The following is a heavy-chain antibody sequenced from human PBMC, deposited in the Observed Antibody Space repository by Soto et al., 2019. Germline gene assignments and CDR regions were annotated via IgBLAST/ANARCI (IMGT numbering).Heavy chain of an antibody. V-gene: IGHV4-30-2*05. CDR1: GGSIRSGGYS. Sequence: SEILPLTYAVSGGSIRSGGYSWSWIRKPPGKGLEWIGYIYHSGSTYYNPSLKSRVTISVDTSKNQFSLKLSSVTAADTAVYYCAREPLVDDSSGYPYFDYWGQGTLVTVSS. CDR2: IYHSGST. CDR3: AREPLVDDSSGYPYFDY. D-gene: IGHD3-22*01. J-gene: IGHJ4*02.